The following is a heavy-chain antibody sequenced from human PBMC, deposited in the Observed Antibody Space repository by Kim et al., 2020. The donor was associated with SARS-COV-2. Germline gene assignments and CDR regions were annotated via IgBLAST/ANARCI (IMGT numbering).Heavy chain of an antibody. CDR2: ISASNSYT. Sequence: GGSLRLSCAASAFTFSDFYMSWIRQAPGKGLEWVSYISASNSYTNYADSVKGRFTISRDNAQNSLYLQMSTLRAEDTAVYYCARVLYGAGSHYYVDLWGQGTLVTVSS. CDR1: AFTFSDFY. V-gene: IGHV3-11*05. D-gene: IGHD3-10*01. CDR3: ARVLYGAGSHYYVDL. J-gene: IGHJ4*02.